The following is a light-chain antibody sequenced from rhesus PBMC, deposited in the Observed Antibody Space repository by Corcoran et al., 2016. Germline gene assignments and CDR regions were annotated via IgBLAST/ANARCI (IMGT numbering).Light chain of an antibody. Sequence: DIQMTQSPSSLSASVGDSVTITCSASPGISHWFAWYQQKPGKPPKLLIYRASNLETGVPSRFSGSGSGTDFTLTISSMQPEDIATYYCQQHDNSPPTFGGGTKVEIK. CDR1: PGISHW. J-gene: IGKJ4*01. CDR3: QQHDNSPPT. CDR2: RAS. V-gene: IGKV1-69*01.